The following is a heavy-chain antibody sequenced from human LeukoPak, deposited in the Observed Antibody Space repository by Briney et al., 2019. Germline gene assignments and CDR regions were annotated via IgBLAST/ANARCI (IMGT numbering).Heavy chain of an antibody. D-gene: IGHD3-10*01. CDR3: ARATVVRGLDV. CDR1: GYTFTSYD. CDR2: MNPNSGNT. Sequence: ASVKVSCKASGYTFTSYDINWVRQATGQGLEWMGWMNPNSGNTGYAQKFQGRVTMTRNTSISTAYMELYRLRSDDTAVYYCARATVVRGLDVWGKGTTVTISS. V-gene: IGHV1-8*01. J-gene: IGHJ6*04.